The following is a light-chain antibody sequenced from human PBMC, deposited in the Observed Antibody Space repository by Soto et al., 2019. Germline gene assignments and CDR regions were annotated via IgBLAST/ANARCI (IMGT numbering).Light chain of an antibody. V-gene: IGKV3-15*01. Sequence: VMTQSPATLSVSPGERATLSCRASQTIKSNLAWYQQKSGQPPRLPIYGASIRATGIPVRFSGSGSGTEFTLTISSLQSEDSALYYCQQYNNWPLFTFGQGTKLEIK. J-gene: IGKJ2*01. CDR1: QTIKSN. CDR3: QQYNNWPLFT. CDR2: GAS.